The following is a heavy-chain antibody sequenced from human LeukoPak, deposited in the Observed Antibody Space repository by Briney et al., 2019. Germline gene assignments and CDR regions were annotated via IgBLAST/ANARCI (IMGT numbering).Heavy chain of an antibody. J-gene: IGHJ4*02. Sequence: SVKVSCKASGYTFTGYYMHWVRQAPGQGLEWMGRIIPILGIANYAQKFQGRVTITADKSTSTAYMELSSLRSEDTAVYYCASLRINYGSGGQYYFDYWGQGTLVTVSS. CDR2: IIPILGIA. V-gene: IGHV1-69*02. D-gene: IGHD3-10*01. CDR1: GYTFTGYY. CDR3: ASLRINYGSGGQYYFDY.